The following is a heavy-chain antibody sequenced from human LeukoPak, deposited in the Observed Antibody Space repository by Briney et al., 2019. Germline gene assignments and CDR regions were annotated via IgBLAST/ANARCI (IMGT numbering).Heavy chain of an antibody. CDR3: AKADSVSIAVAGLSYFDY. CDR2: INPNSGGT. V-gene: IGHV1-2*02. J-gene: IGHJ4*02. CDR1: GYTFTGYY. Sequence: ASVKVSCKASGYTFTGYYMHWVRQAPGQGLEWMGWINPNSGGTNYAQKFQGRVTMTRDTSISTAYMELSRLRSDDTAVYYCAKADSVSIAVAGLSYFDYWGQGTLVTVSS. D-gene: IGHD6-19*01.